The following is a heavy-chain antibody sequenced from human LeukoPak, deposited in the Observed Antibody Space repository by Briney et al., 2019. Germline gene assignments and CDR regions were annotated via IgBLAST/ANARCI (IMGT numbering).Heavy chain of an antibody. Sequence: PSETLSLTCSVSGASLNYNNYYWGWIRQSPGQGLEWIASIYDGGAAYYNPSLKSRVDIFVDTSKNQFSLSLRSVTAADTAVYYCAKSAAGDAFDVWGQGTMVTVSS. D-gene: IGHD3-10*01. V-gene: IGHV4-39*01. CDR1: GASLNYNNYY. CDR2: IYDGGAA. CDR3: AKSAAGDAFDV. J-gene: IGHJ3*01.